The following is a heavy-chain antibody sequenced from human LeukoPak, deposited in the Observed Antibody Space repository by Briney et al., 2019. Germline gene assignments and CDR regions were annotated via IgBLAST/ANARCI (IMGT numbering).Heavy chain of an antibody. Sequence: GASVKVSCKASGYTFTGYYMHWVRQAPGQGLEWMGWINPNSGGTNYAQKFQGRVTMARDTSISTAYMELSRLRSDDTAVYYCARAEGSGYSVDYWGQGTLVTVSS. CDR1: GYTFTGYY. V-gene: IGHV1-2*02. D-gene: IGHD3-3*01. CDR2: INPNSGGT. CDR3: ARAEGSGYSVDY. J-gene: IGHJ4*02.